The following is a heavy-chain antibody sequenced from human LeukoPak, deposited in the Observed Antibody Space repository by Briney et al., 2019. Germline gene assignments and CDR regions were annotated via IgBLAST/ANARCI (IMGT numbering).Heavy chain of an antibody. CDR3: ARHHGGTYYDFWSGYSNWFDP. Sequence: GASVKVSCKAPGGTFSSYAISWVRQAPGQGLEWMGGIIPIFGTANYAQKFQGRVTITADESTSTAYMELSSLRSEDTAVYYCARHHGGTYYDFWSGYSNWFDPWGQGTLVTVSS. D-gene: IGHD3-3*01. J-gene: IGHJ5*02. CDR2: IIPIFGTA. CDR1: GGTFSSYA. V-gene: IGHV1-69*13.